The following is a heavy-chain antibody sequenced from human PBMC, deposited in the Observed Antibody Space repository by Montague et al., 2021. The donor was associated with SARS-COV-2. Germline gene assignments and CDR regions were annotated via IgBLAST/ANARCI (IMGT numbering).Heavy chain of an antibody. CDR2: IYYRGST. V-gene: IGHV4-59*01. Sequence: SETLSLTCTVSNGSINSYYWSWVRQPPGKRLEWIGYIYYRGSTNYNPSLESRVTMSIDTSKNQFSLKLRSVTAADTAVYFCAREGLHNWFDPWGQGTLVIVSS. J-gene: IGHJ5*02. CDR3: AREGLHNWFDP. CDR1: NGSINSYY.